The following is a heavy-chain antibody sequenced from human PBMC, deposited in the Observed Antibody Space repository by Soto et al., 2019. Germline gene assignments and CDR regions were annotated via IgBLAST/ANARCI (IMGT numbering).Heavy chain of an antibody. CDR3: ARSTDSSGWRFDS. V-gene: IGHV4-59*01. CDR2: IYYSGST. Sequence: SETLSLTCTVSGGSISSYYWSWIRQPPGKGLEWIGYIYYSGSTNYNPSLKSRVTISVDTSKNQFSLKLSSLTSADTAVYYCARSTDSSGWRFDSWGQGTQVTVSS. J-gene: IGHJ4*02. CDR1: GGSISSYY. D-gene: IGHD6-19*01.